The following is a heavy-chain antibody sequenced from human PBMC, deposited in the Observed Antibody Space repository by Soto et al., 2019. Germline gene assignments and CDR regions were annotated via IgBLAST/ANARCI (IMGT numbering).Heavy chain of an antibody. CDR1: GFTFTNYG. D-gene: IGHD2-15*01. CDR2: ITGSTGDT. V-gene: IGHV1-18*01. J-gene: IGHJ4*02. CDR3: ARDKVGTAADF. Sequence: ASVKVSCKASGFTFTNYGISWVRQAPGQGFEWMGWITGSTGDTNYAQKFQDRLAMTTDTSADTAYMELRSPRGDDTAVYYCARDKVGTAADFWGQGTLVTVSS.